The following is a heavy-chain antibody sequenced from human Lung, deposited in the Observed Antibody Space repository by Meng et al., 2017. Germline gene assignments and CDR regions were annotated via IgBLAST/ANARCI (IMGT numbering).Heavy chain of an antibody. V-gene: IGHV1-18*01. CDR1: VYTLTGDG. Sequence: HVQLLQSGAEVKQPGASLTVPCKASVYTLTGDGVCWVRPAPGQGLEWMAWLGSHPGDTSFAPKVLGRVTVTADTATATAYMELRSLRSDDTAVYYCARGTPGRSYCDYWGLGTLVTVSS. CDR3: ARGTPGRSYCDY. D-gene: IGHD3-10*01. CDR2: LGSHPGDT. J-gene: IGHJ4*02.